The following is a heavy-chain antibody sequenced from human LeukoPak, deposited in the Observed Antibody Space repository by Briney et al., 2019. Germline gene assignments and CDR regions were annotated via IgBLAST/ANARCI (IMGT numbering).Heavy chain of an antibody. V-gene: IGHV3-23*01. CDR2: ISGSDGST. J-gene: IGHJ4*02. Sequence: TGGSLRLSCAASGFTFSSYAMSWVRQAPGKGLEWVSAISGSDGSTYYADSVKGRFTTSRDNSQNTLYLQMSSLRAEDTAVYYCAKGIQPIDYWGQGTLVTVSS. CDR1: GFTFSSYA. CDR3: AKGIQPIDY. D-gene: IGHD5-18*01.